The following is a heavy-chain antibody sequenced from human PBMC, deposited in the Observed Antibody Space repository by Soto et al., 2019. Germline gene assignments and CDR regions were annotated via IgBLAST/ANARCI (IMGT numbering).Heavy chain of an antibody. V-gene: IGHV3-33*01. CDR1: GFTFSSYG. D-gene: IGHD3-10*01. CDR3: ARDYYGSGNYPYFGY. J-gene: IGHJ4*02. Sequence: QVQLVESGGGVVQPGRSLRLSCAASGFTFSSYGMHWVRQAPGKGLEWVAVTWSDESNKYYADSVKGRFTISRDNSRNTLYLEMNSLRAEDTAVYYCARDYYGSGNYPYFGYWGQGTLVTVSS. CDR2: TWSDESNK.